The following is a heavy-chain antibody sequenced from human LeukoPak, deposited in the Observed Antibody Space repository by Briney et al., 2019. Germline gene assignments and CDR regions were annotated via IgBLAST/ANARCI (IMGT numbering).Heavy chain of an antibody. CDR1: GGSSSSHY. CDR3: ARGVYCSSTSCYDENNWFDP. CDR2: IYYSGST. J-gene: IGHJ5*02. V-gene: IGHV4-59*11. Sequence: SETLSLTCTVSGGSSSSHYWSWIRQPPGKGLEWIGYIYYSGSTNYNPSLKSRVTISVDTSKNQFSLKLSSVTAADTAVYYCARGVYCSSTSCYDENNWFDPWGQGTLVTVSS. D-gene: IGHD2-2*01.